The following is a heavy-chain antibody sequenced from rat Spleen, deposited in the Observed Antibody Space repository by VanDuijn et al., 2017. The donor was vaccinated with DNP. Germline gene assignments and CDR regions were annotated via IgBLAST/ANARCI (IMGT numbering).Heavy chain of an antibody. Sequence: EVQLVESGGGSVQPGGSMKLSCAASGFTFSDYNMAWVRQAPKKGLEWVATIINEGKRTYYRESVKGRFTTSRENVKNTLNLQMDSLRSEDTATYYCTTLNYYASLSGYFDYWGQGVMVTVSS. J-gene: IGHJ2*01. D-gene: IGHD1-12*01. CDR2: IINEGKRT. CDR3: TTLNYYASLSGYFDY. V-gene: IGHV5S10*01. CDR1: GFTFSDYN.